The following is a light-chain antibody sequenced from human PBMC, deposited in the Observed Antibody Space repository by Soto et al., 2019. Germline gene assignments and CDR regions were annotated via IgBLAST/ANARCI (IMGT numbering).Light chain of an antibody. J-gene: IGKJ3*01. V-gene: IGKV3-20*01. CDR1: QSVSSSY. CDR2: GAS. Sequence: EIVLTQSPGTLSLSPGERATLSCRASQSVSSSYLAWYQQTPGQAPRLLIYGASSRATGIPDWFSGSGSGTDVTITISRLEPEDFAVYYCQQYGSPITFGPGTKVDIK. CDR3: QQYGSPIT.